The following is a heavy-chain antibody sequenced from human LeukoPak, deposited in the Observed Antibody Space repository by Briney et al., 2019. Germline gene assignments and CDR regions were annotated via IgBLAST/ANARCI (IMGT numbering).Heavy chain of an antibody. CDR3: ARGYGSGSYYNEDY. CDR1: GVSISSYY. V-gene: IGHV4-59*01. Sequence: PSETLSLTCTVSGVSISSYYWSWIRQPPGKGLEWIGYIYYSGSTNYNPSLKSRVTISVDTSKNQFSLKLSSVTAADTAVYYCARGYGSGSYYNEDYWGQGTLVTVSS. D-gene: IGHD3-10*01. CDR2: IYYSGST. J-gene: IGHJ4*02.